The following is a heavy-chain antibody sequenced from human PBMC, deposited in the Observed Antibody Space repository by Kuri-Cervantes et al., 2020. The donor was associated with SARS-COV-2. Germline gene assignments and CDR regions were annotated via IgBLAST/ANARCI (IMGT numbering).Heavy chain of an antibody. V-gene: IGHV3-30-3*01. CDR2: ISYDGSNK. D-gene: IGHD3-22*01. CDR1: GFTFSSYA. Sequence: SCKASGFTFSSYAMHWVRQAPGKGLEWVAVISYDGSNKYYADSVKGRFTISRDNSKNTLYLQMNSLRAEDTAVYYCARDGDTMIVPNQDSAFDYWGQGTLVTVSS. J-gene: IGHJ4*02. CDR3: ARDGDTMIVPNQDSAFDY.